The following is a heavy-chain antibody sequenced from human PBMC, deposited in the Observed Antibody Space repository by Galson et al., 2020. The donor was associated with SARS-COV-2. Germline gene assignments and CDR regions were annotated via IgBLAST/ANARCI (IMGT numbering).Heavy chain of an antibody. CDR2: INPNTSSA. J-gene: IGHJ4*02. V-gene: IGHV1-46*01. CDR3: ARATYGGGHFDY. D-gene: IGHD4-17*01. CDR1: GYTFTAHY. Sequence: ASVKVSCKTSGYTFTAHYLHWVRQAPGQGLEWMAIINPNTSSAKYTQDFQGRLTLTRDTSTTTVYMEMSSLKSEETAVYFCARATYGGGHFDYGGQGGLVTVSS.